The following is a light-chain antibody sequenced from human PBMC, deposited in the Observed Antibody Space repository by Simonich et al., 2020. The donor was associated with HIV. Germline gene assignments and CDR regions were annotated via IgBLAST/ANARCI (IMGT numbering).Light chain of an antibody. V-gene: IGKV3-15*01. CDR1: QSVSSN. CDR3: QHYNNWPRT. CDR2: GAS. Sequence: EIVMTQSPATLSVSPGERATLSCRASQSVSSNLAWYQQKPGQAPRLLIYGASTRATGFPARFSGSGSGTEFTLTISSLQSEDFALYYCQHYNNWPRTFGQGTKVEIK. J-gene: IGKJ1*01.